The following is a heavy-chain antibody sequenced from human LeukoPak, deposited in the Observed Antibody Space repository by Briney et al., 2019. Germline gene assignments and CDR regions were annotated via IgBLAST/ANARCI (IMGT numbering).Heavy chain of an antibody. CDR1: GFTFSSYA. CDR3: ARDSSSSWYPDY. J-gene: IGHJ4*01. CDR2: ISYDGSNK. V-gene: IGHV3-30*04. Sequence: GGSLRLSCAASGFTFSSYAMHWVRQAPGKGLEWVAVISYDGSNKYYADSVKGRFTISRDNSKNTLYLQMNGLRAEDTAVYYCARDSSSSWYPDYWGQGTLVTVSS. D-gene: IGHD6-13*01.